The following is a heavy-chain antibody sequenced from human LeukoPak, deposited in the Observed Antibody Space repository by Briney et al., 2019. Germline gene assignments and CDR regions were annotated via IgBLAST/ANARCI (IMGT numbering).Heavy chain of an antibody. CDR3: AREEDGGTFDY. V-gene: IGHV1-46*01. CDR2: IFPSGGST. D-gene: IGHD3-16*01. Sequence: ASVKVSCKASGYSFTSYYMHWVRQAPGQGLEWMGIIFPSGGSTSYARKFQGRVTMTRDTSTSTVYMELSSLRSEDTAVYFCAREEDGGTFDYWGQGTLVTVSS. J-gene: IGHJ4*02. CDR1: GYSFTSYY.